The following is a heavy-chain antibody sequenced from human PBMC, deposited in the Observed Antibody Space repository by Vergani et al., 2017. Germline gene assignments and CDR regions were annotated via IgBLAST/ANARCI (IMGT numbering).Heavy chain of an antibody. CDR2: INGDGDTI. Sequence: EVELVESGGGLVQPGGSLRLSCAASGFTFNEYWMHWARQAPGKGVVWVSGINGDGDTICYADSVKGRFTISRDNAKNTLFLQMNSLRAEDTAVYYCARPRKCRFEVVWEDWFNPWGQGTLVTVSS. CDR1: GFTFNEYW. CDR3: ARPRKCRFEVVWEDWFNP. D-gene: IGHD2-21*01. V-gene: IGHV3-74*02. J-gene: IGHJ5*02.